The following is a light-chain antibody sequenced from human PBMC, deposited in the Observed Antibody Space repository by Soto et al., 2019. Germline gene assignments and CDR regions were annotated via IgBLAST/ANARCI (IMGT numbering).Light chain of an antibody. Sequence: QTVVTQEPSFSVSPGGTVTLTCGLSSGSVSTSYYPSWYQQTPGQAPRTLIYSTNTRSSGVPDRFSGSILGNKAALTITGAQADDESDYYCVLYMGSRIWNVFGSGTQLTVL. CDR1: SGSVSTSYY. J-gene: IGLJ6*01. V-gene: IGLV8-61*01. CDR2: STN. CDR3: VLYMGSRIWNV.